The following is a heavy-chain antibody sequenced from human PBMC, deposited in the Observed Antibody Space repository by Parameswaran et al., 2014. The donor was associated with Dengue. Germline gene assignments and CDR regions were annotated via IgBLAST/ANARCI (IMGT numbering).Heavy chain of an antibody. CDR2: ITPSGGNT. Sequence: SNARWIRQPPGKGLEWVSSITPSGGNTYYTDSVKGRFTISRDNSKNTLFLQMNSLRAEDTAVYYCVRVIAVAPTGSSGYYVMDVWAKGPRSPSP. D-gene: IGHD6-19*01. CDR1: SNA. J-gene: IGHJ6*02. V-gene: IGHV3-23*01. CDR3: VRVIAVAPTGSSGYYVMDV.